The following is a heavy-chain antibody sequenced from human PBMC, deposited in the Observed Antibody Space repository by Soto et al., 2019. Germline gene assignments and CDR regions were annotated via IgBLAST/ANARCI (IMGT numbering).Heavy chain of an antibody. D-gene: IGHD3-10*01. V-gene: IGHV1-18*01. J-gene: IGHJ6*03. CDR1: GYIFTSYG. CDR2: ISVDSGNT. CDR3: ARFNGSGTNYYMDV. Sequence: QVQLVQSGAELKKPGASAKVSCKASGYIFTSYGISWVRQAPGQGLEWMAWISVDSGNTNYAQNFQGRVTMTTDTSASTAHMELRRLRSDDTAVYYCARFNGSGTNYYMDVGGKGTTVIVSS.